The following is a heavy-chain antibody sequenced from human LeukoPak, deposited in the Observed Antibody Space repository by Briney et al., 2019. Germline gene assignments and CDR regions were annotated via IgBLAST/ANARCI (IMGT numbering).Heavy chain of an antibody. CDR1: GFTFSSYS. D-gene: IGHD3-22*01. V-gene: IGHV3-21*01. CDR2: ISSSSNYM. Sequence: GGSLRLSCAASGFTFSSYSMNWVRQAPGKGLEWVSSISSSSNYMYYADSVKGRFTISRDNAKNSLYLQMNSLRAEDTAVYYCARSRGNIYYYDSSGDRLYFDYWGQGTLVTVSS. CDR3: ARSRGNIYYYDSSGDRLYFDY. J-gene: IGHJ4*02.